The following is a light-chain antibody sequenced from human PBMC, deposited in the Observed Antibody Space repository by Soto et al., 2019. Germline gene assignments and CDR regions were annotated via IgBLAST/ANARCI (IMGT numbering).Light chain of an antibody. CDR2: AAS. CDR3: QHGYSTPLT. Sequence: DIQMTQSPSSLYASVGDRVTIACRASQTLDTYLNWYQQKPGKAPKLLIYAASSLQSGVPSRFSGSGSGTDFTLTISSLQPEDFATYYCQHGYSTPLTFGGGTKAEIK. CDR1: QTLDTY. V-gene: IGKV1-39*01. J-gene: IGKJ4*01.